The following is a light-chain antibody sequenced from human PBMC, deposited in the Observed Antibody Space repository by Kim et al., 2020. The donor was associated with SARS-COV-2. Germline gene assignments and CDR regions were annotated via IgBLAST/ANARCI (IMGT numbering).Light chain of an antibody. V-gene: IGKV3-20*01. J-gene: IGKJ2*01. CDR3: QQHGDSPPYT. CDR1: QTIFNRY. Sequence: PGDRAILSCRASQTIFNRYLAWYQHKPGQAPRLLIYGGSTRPTGIPDRFGGSGSGTDFTLTISRLEPDDSAMYYCQQHGDSPPYTFGLGTKL. CDR2: GGS.